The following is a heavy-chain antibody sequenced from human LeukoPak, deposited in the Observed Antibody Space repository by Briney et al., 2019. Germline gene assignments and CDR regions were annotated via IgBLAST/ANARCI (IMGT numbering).Heavy chain of an antibody. Sequence: GGSLRLPCAASGFTFSSAWTTWVRQAPGKGLEWVGHIKNKTNGETTDYAAPVKGRFIISRDDSKNTLYLQMNSLRTEDTAVYYCARGFCSSTNCYQGPFDFWGQGTLVTVSS. V-gene: IGHV3-15*01. J-gene: IGHJ4*02. CDR2: IKNKTNGETT. D-gene: IGHD2-2*01. CDR3: ARGFCSSTNCYQGPFDF. CDR1: GFTFSSAW.